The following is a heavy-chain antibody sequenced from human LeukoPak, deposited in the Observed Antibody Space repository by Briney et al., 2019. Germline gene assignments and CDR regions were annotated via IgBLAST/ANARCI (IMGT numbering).Heavy chain of an antibody. J-gene: IGHJ4*02. CDR3: ARSSGSYYFDY. CDR1: GFIVSSNY. CDR2: IYSGGGT. D-gene: IGHD3-10*01. V-gene: IGHV3-53*01. Sequence: GGSPRLSCAASGFIVSSNYMSWVRQAPGKGLEWVSVIYSGGGTYYTDSVKGRFTISRDNSKNTLYLQMNSLRAEDTAVYYCARSSGSYYFDYWGQGTLVTVSS.